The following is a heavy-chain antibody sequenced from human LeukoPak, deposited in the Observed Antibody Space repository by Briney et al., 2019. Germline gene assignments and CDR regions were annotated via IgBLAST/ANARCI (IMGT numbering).Heavy chain of an antibody. D-gene: IGHD4-17*01. J-gene: IGHJ4*02. V-gene: IGHV3-23*01. Sequence: PGGSLRLSCAASGFIFTSYTMTWVRQAPGKGLEWVSVISGRATGTYYADSVKGRFTISRDNSKNTLYLQMNSLRAEDTAVYYCAKTYGDYSLYFDYWGQGTLVTVSS. CDR1: GFIFTSYT. CDR2: ISGRATGT. CDR3: AKTYGDYSLYFDY.